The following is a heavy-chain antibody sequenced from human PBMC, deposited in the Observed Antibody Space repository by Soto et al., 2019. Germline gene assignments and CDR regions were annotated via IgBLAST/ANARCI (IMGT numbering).Heavy chain of an antibody. Sequence: GGSLRLSCAASGFTFSTYVINWVRQAPGKGLEWVSTISGSGGTTYYSDSVKGRFTISRDNSKNTLDVQMNSLRVEDTAVYFCVRRVGFGNPHFYYYMDVWGKVTTVPVS. J-gene: IGHJ6*03. D-gene: IGHD3-10*01. CDR3: VRRVGFGNPHFYYYMDV. CDR1: GFTFSTYV. V-gene: IGHV3-23*01. CDR2: ISGSGGTT.